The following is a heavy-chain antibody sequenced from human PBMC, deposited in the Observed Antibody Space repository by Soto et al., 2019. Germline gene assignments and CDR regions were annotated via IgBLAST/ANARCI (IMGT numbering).Heavy chain of an antibody. CDR1: GGTFSSYA. D-gene: IGHD5-12*01. J-gene: IGHJ5*02. CDR2: IIPIFGTA. V-gene: IGHV1-69*13. Sequence: GASGKVSWKASGGTFSSYAISWVRQAPGQGLEWMGGIIPIFGTANYAQKFQGRVTITADESTSTAYMELSSLRSEDTAVYYCASCRDGYNYWFDPWGQGTLVTVSS. CDR3: ASCRDGYNYWFDP.